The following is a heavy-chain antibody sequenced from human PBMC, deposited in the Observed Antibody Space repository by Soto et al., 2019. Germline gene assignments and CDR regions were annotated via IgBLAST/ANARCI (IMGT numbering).Heavy chain of an antibody. CDR3: ARREFTYYYYYMDV. V-gene: IGHV3-48*01. CDR2: ISSSSSTI. J-gene: IGHJ6*03. Sequence: GSLRLSCAASGFTFSSYSMNWVRQAPGKGLEWVSYISSSSSTIYYADSVKGRFTISRDNAKNSLYLQMNSLRAEDTAVYYCARREFTYYYYYMDVWGKGTTVTVSS. CDR1: GFTFSSYS.